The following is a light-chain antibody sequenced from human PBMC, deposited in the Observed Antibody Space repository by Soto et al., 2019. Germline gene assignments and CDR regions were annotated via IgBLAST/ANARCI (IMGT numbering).Light chain of an antibody. CDR1: QSISTY. CDR2: AAS. CDR3: QQTYTTPRT. V-gene: IGKV1-39*01. Sequence: DIQMTQSPSSLSASIGDRVTITCRASQSISTYLNWYHQKPGKAPDLLIYAASSLKSGVPSRFSGSGSGTEFTLTITSLQPEDFATYYCQQTYTTPRTFGQGTKVDIK. J-gene: IGKJ1*01.